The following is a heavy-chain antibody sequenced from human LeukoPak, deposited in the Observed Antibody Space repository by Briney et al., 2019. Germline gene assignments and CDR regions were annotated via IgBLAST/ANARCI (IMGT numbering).Heavy chain of an antibody. CDR2: ISSAGGVI. Sequence: PGGSLRLSCAASGFIFRSYSINWVRQAPGKGLEWVSFISSAGGVIYYADSVKGRFTISRDNAKNSLYLQMNSLRVEDTAVYYCARGYCSGGSCYGNLDHWGQGTPVTVSS. V-gene: IGHV3-48*01. CDR3: ARGYCSGGSCYGNLDH. D-gene: IGHD2-15*01. CDR1: GFIFRSYS. J-gene: IGHJ4*02.